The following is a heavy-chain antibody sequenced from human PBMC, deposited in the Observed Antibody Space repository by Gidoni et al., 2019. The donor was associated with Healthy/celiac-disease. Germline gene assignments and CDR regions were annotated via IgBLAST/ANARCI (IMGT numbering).Heavy chain of an antibody. CDR2: ISWNSGSI. D-gene: IGHD1-26*01. V-gene: IGHV3-9*01. Sequence: EVQLVESGGGLVQPGRSLSLSCAASGFTFDDYAMHWVRQAPGKGLEWVSGISWNSGSIGYADSVKGRFTISRDNAKNSLYLQMNSLRAEDTALYYCAKDRGSGSYRYFQHWGQGTLVTVSS. CDR1: GFTFDDYA. CDR3: AKDRGSGSYRYFQH. J-gene: IGHJ1*01.